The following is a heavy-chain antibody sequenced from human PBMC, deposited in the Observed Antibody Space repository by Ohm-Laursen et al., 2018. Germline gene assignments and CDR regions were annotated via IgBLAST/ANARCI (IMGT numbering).Heavy chain of an antibody. J-gene: IGHJ4*02. CDR1: GFNFSEFY. D-gene: IGHD5-24*01. CDR3: ARGPSGTATIG. Sequence: SLRLSCAASGFNFSEFYMSWVRQAPGKGLEWISKIDFSGDTMYYADSVKGRFTISRDNTKNSLYLQMNSLRAEDTAVYYCARGPSGTATIGRGQGTLVTVSS. V-gene: IGHV3-11*04. CDR2: IDFSGDTM.